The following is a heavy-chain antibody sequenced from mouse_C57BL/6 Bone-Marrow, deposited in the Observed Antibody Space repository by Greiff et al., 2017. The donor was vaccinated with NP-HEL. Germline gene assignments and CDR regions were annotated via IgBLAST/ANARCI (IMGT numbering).Heavy chain of an antibody. CDR3: AREGNWYYFDY. J-gene: IGHJ2*01. D-gene: IGHD4-1*01. V-gene: IGHV5-17*01. Sequence: EVKVEESGGGLVKPGGSLKLSCAASGFTFSDYGMPWVRQAPEKGLEWVAYISSGSSTIYYADTVKGRFTISRDNAKNTLFLQMTSLRSEDTAMYYCAREGNWYYFDYWGQGTTLTVSS. CDR2: ISSGSSTI. CDR1: GFTFSDYG.